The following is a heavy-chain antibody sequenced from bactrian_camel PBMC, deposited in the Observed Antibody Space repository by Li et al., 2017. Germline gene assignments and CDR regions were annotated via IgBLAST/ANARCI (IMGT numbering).Heavy chain of an antibody. J-gene: IGHJ4*01. CDR1: GATWSVAC. D-gene: IGHD4*01. CDR2: IIPSGGAT. V-gene: IGHV3-3*01. Sequence: HVQLVESGGGSVQAGGSLRLSCAVSGATWSVACMGWFRQAPGKEREGIAVIIPSGGATVYADSVKGRFTISQDYAKDTFYLQMNNLKPEDTGTYYCAAHSRWMADRVCPLDDDYTTGARGPRSPSP. CDR3: AAHSRWMADRVCPLDDDYTT.